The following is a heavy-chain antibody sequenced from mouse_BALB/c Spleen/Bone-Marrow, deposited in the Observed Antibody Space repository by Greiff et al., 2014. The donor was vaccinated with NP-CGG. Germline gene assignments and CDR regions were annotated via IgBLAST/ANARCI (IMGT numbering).Heavy chain of an antibody. J-gene: IGHJ4*01. CDR2: IWAGGST. V-gene: IGHV2-9*02. Sequence: VQRVESGPGLVAPSQSLSITCTVSGFSLTSYGVHWVRQPPGKVLEWLGVIWAGGSTNYNSPLMSRLSISKDNSKSQVFLKMNSLQTDDTAMYYCARGSYYEGAMDYWGQGTSVTVSS. CDR1: GFSLTSYG. D-gene: IGHD1-1*01. CDR3: ARGSYYEGAMDY.